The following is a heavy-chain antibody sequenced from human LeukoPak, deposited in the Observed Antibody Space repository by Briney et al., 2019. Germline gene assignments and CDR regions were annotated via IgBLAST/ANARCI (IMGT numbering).Heavy chain of an antibody. J-gene: IGHJ4*02. V-gene: IGHV1-8*01. Sequence: ASVKVSRKASGYTFTSYDINWVRQATGQGLEWMGWMNPYSGNTGYAQKFQGRVTMTRNTSISTAYMELSSLRSEDTAVYYCARGRARRYNWNYNFDYWGQGTLVTVSS. CDR1: GYTFTSYD. CDR2: MNPYSGNT. CDR3: ARGRARRYNWNYNFDY. D-gene: IGHD1-7*01.